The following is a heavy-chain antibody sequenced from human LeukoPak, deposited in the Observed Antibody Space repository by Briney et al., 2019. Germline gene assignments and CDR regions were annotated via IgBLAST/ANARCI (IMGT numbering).Heavy chain of an antibody. CDR3: ARVGIVGATRGLDY. J-gene: IGHJ4*02. CDR1: GGTFSSYA. V-gene: IGHV1-69*01. CDR2: IIPIFGTA. Sequence: EASVKVSCKASGGTFSSYAISWVRQAPGQGLEWMGGIIPIFGTANYAQKFQGRVTITADESTSTAYMELSSLRSEDTAVYYCARVGIVGATRGLDYWGQGTLVTVPS. D-gene: IGHD1-26*01.